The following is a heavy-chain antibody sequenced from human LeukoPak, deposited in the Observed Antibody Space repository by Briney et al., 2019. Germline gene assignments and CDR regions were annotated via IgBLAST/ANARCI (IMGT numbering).Heavy chain of an antibody. D-gene: IGHD3-22*01. CDR1: NYSITNNYY. CDR3: ARLYDSSGYYLSWFDP. V-gene: IGHV4-38-2*02. J-gene: IGHJ5*02. Sequence: SETLSLTCTVSNYSITNNYYWAWIRQPPGKGLEWIGSIHHSGITYYIPSLESRVTISVDKSKNQFSLKLSSVTAADTAVYYCARLYDSSGYYLSWFDPWGQGTLVTVSS. CDR2: IHHSGIT.